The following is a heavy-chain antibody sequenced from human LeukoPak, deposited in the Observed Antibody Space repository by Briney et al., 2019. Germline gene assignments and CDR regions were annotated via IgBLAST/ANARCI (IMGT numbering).Heavy chain of an antibody. CDR2: IYTSGST. CDR1: GGSISRGSYY. J-gene: IGHJ3*02. V-gene: IGHV4-61*02. Sequence: SQXXSLTCTVSGGSISRGSYYWRWLRQPGGKGVEWIGRIYTSGSTNYTPSLNSPVTISVYTSKHQFSLKLSSVTAADTAVYYCARETTMIVVVITDAFDIWGQGTMVTVSS. D-gene: IGHD3-22*01. CDR3: ARETTMIVVVITDAFDI.